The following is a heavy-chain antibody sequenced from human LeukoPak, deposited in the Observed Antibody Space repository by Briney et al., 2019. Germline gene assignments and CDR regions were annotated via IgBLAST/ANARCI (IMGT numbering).Heavy chain of an antibody. CDR1: GGSISSGGYY. CDR3: ASSHFRSSWYYEDY. CDR2: IYYSGST. V-gene: IGHV4-31*03. D-gene: IGHD6-13*01. J-gene: IGHJ4*02. Sequence: PSETLSLTCTVSGGSISSGGYYWSWIRQHPGKGLEWIGYIYYSGSTYYNPSLKSRVTISVDTSKNQFSLKLSSVTAADTAVYYCASSHFRSSWYYEDYWGQGTLVTVSS.